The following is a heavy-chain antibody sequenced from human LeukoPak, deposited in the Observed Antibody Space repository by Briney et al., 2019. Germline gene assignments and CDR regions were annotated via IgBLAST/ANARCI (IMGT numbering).Heavy chain of an antibody. CDR3: ASLTYYDFWSGYFFDY. CDR2: IYYSGGT. Sequence: SETLSLTCTVSGGSISSSSYYWGWIRQPPGKGLEWIGSIYYSGGTYYNPSLKSRVTISVDTSKNQFSLKLSSVTAADTAVYYCASLTYYDFWSGYFFDYWGQGTLVTVSS. J-gene: IGHJ4*02. D-gene: IGHD3-3*01. V-gene: IGHV4-39*01. CDR1: GGSISSSSYY.